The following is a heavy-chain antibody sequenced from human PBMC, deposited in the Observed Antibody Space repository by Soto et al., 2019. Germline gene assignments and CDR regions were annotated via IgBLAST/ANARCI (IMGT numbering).Heavy chain of an antibody. CDR2: ISGSGGST. CDR3: AKDTVAATHGDFDY. D-gene: IGHD2-15*01. J-gene: IGHJ4*02. Sequence: GGSLRLSCAASGFTFSSYAMSWVRQAPGKGLEWVSAISGSGGSTYYADSVKARFTISKDNSKNTLYRQMNSLRAEDTAVYYCAKDTVAATHGDFDYWGQGTLVTVSS. V-gene: IGHV3-23*01. CDR1: GFTFSSYA.